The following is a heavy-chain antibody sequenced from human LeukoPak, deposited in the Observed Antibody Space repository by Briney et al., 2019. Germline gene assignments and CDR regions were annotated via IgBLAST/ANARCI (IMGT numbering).Heavy chain of an antibody. D-gene: IGHD2-2*01. CDR1: GYSFTTYW. V-gene: IGHV5-51*01. Sequence: GESLKISCKGSGYSFTTYWIGWVRQMPGKGLEWMRIIYPGDSDSRYSPSFQGQVTFSADKSISTAYLQWSSLKASDTAIFYSAGRQRYRSSTSCYVVDYWGQGTLVTVSS. J-gene: IGHJ4*02. CDR3: AGRQRYRSSTSCYVVDY. CDR2: IYPGDSDS.